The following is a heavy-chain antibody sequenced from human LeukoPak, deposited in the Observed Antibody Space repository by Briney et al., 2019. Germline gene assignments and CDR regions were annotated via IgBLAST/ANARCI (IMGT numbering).Heavy chain of an antibody. V-gene: IGHV1-2*02. CDR2: INPNSGDT. J-gene: IGHJ4*02. D-gene: IGHD1-26*01. CDR3: ARAGPFYSGNYLGF. CDR1: GYTFTVYY. Sequence: GASVTVSCKASGYTFTVYYMNWVRQAPGQGLEWMGWINPNSGDTNSAQKFQGRVTMTRDTSISTAYMELSRLTSDDTAVYYCARAGPFYSGNYLGFWGQGTLVTVSS.